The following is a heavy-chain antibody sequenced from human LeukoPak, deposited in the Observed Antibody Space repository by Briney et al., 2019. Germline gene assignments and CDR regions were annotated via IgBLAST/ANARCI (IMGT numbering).Heavy chain of an antibody. V-gene: IGHV3-7*03. CDR1: GFIFSGSW. CDR3: TTDRWYSAAH. CDR2: IKKDGSEK. J-gene: IGHJ4*02. Sequence: GGSLRLSCTASGFIFSGSWMAWIRQAPGKGLEWVAIIKKDGSEKYYVDSMKGRFTISRDNAKNSLFLQMNSLRAEDTAIYYCTTDRWYSAAHWGKGTLVTVSS. D-gene: IGHD2-15*01.